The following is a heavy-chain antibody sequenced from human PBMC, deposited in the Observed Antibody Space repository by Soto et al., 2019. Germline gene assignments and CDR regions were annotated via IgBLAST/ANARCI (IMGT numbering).Heavy chain of an antibody. Sequence: QVQLVQSGAEVKKPGSSVKVSCKASGGTFNNYVVNWVRQAPGQGLEWMGGILPIFATANYAQKFQGRVTITADKSTSTAYMELTSVRSEDTAVYYCAGRCDSTTCLGHFDYWGQGTLVTVAS. CDR3: AGRCDSTTCLGHFDY. CDR1: GGTFNNYV. D-gene: IGHD2-2*01. CDR2: ILPIFATA. J-gene: IGHJ4*02. V-gene: IGHV1-69*06.